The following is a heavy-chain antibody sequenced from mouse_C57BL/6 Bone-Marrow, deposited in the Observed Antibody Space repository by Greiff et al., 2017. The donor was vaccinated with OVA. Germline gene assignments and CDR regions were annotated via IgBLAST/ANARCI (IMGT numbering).Heavy chain of an antibody. Sequence: QVQLQQSGAELARPGASVKLSCKASGYTFTSYGISWVKQRTGQGLEWIGEIYPRSGNTYYNEKFKGKATLTADKSSSTAYMELRSLTSEDSAVYFCASPFITTDESYWGQGTTLTVSS. J-gene: IGHJ2*01. CDR3: ASPFITTDESY. CDR1: GYTFTSYG. D-gene: IGHD1-1*01. V-gene: IGHV1-81*01. CDR2: IYPRSGNT.